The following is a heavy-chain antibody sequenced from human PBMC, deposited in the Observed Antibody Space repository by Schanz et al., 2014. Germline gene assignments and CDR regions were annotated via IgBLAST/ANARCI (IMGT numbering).Heavy chain of an antibody. D-gene: IGHD2-2*01. CDR2: IFTDGRT. V-gene: IGHV3-66*02. J-gene: IGHJ5*01. Sequence: EVQLVASGGGLVQPGGSLRLSCAASGFAVDNYYMSCVRQAPGRGLEWVAIIFTDGRTYYAASVKGRFTISRDSSKNTLCLEGNSERTEHTAVYCGARLGPYCRTGTGSGAFDFWGQGTLVTVSA. CDR1: GFAVDNYY. CDR3: ARLGPYCRTGTGSGAFDF.